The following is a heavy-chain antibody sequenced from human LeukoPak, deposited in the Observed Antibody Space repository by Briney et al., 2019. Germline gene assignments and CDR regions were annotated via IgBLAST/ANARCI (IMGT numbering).Heavy chain of an antibody. CDR3: AKDLASSWYIP. CDR2: ISSSSSYI. D-gene: IGHD6-13*01. CDR1: GFTFSSYS. J-gene: IGHJ5*02. V-gene: IGHV3-21*04. Sequence: GGSLRLSCAASGFTFSSYSMNWVRRAPGKGLEWVSSISSSSSYIYYADSVKGRFTISRDNAKNSLYLQMNSLRAEDTAVYYCAKDLASSWYIPWGQGTLVTVSS.